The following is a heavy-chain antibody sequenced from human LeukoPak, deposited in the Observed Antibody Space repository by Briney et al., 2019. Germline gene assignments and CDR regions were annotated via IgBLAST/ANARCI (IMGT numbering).Heavy chain of an antibody. V-gene: IGHV1-46*01. Sequence: ASVKVSCKASGYTFTNYYIHWVRQAPGHGLEWMGISNPSGDSTNCAQKFQGRVTMTRDTSTSTVYMDLSSLRSEDTAVYYCARWTTTFLDYWGQGTLVTVSS. CDR2: SNPSGDST. CDR1: GYTFTNYY. D-gene: IGHD1-1*01. CDR3: ARWTTTFLDY. J-gene: IGHJ4*02.